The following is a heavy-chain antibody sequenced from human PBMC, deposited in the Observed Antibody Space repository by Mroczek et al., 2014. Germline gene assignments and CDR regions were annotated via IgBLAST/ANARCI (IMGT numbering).Heavy chain of an antibody. J-gene: IGHJ4*02. CDR2: ISSSSSYI. Sequence: VQLVESGGGLVKPGGSLRLSCAASGFTFSSYSMNWVRQAPGKGLEWVSSISSSSSYIYYADSVKGRFTISRDNAKNSLYLQMNSLRAEDTAVYYCARDSTAPIYDFWSGYKEPFDYWGQGTLVTVSS. V-gene: IGHV3-21*01. CDR1: GFTFSSYS. D-gene: IGHD3-3*01. CDR3: ARDSTAPIYDFWSGYKEPFDY.